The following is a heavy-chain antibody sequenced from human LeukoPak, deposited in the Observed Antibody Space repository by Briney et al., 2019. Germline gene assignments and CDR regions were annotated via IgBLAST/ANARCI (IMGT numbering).Heavy chain of an antibody. Sequence: ASVKVSCKASGYTFTSYDINWVRQAPGQGLEWMGWMNPNSGNTGYAQKFQGRVTMTRNTSISTAYMELSSLRSEDTAVYYCARVVAEIAGGKYGMDVWGQGTTVTVSS. V-gene: IGHV1-8*01. J-gene: IGHJ6*02. CDR2: MNPNSGNT. CDR3: ARVVAEIAGGKYGMDV. CDR1: GYTFTSYD. D-gene: IGHD6-19*01.